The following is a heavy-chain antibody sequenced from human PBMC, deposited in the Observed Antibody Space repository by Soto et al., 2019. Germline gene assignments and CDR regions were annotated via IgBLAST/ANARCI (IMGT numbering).Heavy chain of an antibody. CDR1: GDSISSSY. D-gene: IGHD2-21*02. J-gene: IGHJ2*01. CDR2: IYSSGST. CDR3: ARPNYTARTWYFDL. Sequence: QVQLQESGPGLVKPSETLSLTCTVSGDSISSSYWSWIRQPPGKGLEWIGYIYSSGSTNYNPSLKSRVTISVHTSKNQFSLKLRSVTAADTAVYYCARPNYTARTWYFDLWGRGTLVTVSS. V-gene: IGHV4-59*08.